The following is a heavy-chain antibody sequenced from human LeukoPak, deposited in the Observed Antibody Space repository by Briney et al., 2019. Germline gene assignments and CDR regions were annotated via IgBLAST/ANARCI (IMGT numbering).Heavy chain of an antibody. J-gene: IGHJ5*02. CDR3: AKMAAAGFYWFDP. D-gene: IGHD6-13*01. CDR1: GFTFISSA. CDR2: ITGSGGST. Sequence: GGSLRLSCAASGFTFISSAMSWVRQAPGKGLEWVSTITGSGGSTYYADSVKGRFTISRDNSKNTLYLQMNSLRAEDTAVYYCAKMAAAGFYWFDPWGQGTLVTVSS. V-gene: IGHV3-23*01.